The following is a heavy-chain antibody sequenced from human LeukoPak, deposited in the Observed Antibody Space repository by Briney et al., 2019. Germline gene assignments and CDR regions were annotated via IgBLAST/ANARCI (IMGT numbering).Heavy chain of an antibody. D-gene: IGHD5-18*01. V-gene: IGHV3-33*06. J-gene: IGHJ4*02. CDR1: GFTFSSYG. Sequence: GGSLRLSCAASGFTFSSYGMHWVRQAPGKGLEWVAVIRYDGSNKYYADSVKGRFTISRDNSKNTLYLQMNSLRAEDTAVYYCAKDMGPYSYALDYWGQGTLVTVSS. CDR2: IRYDGSNK. CDR3: AKDMGPYSYALDY.